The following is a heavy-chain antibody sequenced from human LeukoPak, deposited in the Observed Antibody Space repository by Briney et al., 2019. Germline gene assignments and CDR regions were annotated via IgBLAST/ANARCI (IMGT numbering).Heavy chain of an antibody. Sequence: ASVKVSCKASGYTFTGYYMHWVRQAPGQGLEWMGWINPNSGGTNYAQKFQGRVTMTRDTSISTAYMELSRLRSDDTAVCYCARSLGYCSGGSCLHADWFDPWGQGTLVTVSS. J-gene: IGHJ5*02. V-gene: IGHV1-2*02. CDR1: GYTFTGYY. CDR3: ARSLGYCSGGSCLHADWFDP. CDR2: INPNSGGT. D-gene: IGHD2-15*01.